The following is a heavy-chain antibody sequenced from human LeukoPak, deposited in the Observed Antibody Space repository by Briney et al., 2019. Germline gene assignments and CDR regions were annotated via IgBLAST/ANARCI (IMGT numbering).Heavy chain of an antibody. D-gene: IGHD3-10*01. Sequence: PSETLSLTCTVSGYSISSGYYWGWIRQPPGKGLEWIGSIYHSGSTYYNPSLKSRVTISVDTSKNQFSLKLSSVTAADTAVYYCARDPTPLNYYGSGSYSDYWGQGTLVTVSS. CDR1: GYSISSGYY. V-gene: IGHV4-38-2*02. CDR2: IYHSGST. J-gene: IGHJ4*02. CDR3: ARDPTPLNYYGSGSYSDY.